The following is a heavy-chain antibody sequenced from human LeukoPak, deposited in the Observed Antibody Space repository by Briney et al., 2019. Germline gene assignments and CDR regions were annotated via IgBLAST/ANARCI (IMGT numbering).Heavy chain of an antibody. CDR1: GGSISSYY. V-gene: IGHV4-59*01. Sequence: SETLSLTCTVSGGSISSYYWSWIWQPPGKGLEWIGYIYYSGSTNYNPSLKSRVTISVDTSKNQFSLKLSSVTAADTAVYYCARTLRYFDWFFDYWGQGTLVTVSS. D-gene: IGHD3-9*01. CDR2: IYYSGST. CDR3: ARTLRYFDWFFDY. J-gene: IGHJ4*02.